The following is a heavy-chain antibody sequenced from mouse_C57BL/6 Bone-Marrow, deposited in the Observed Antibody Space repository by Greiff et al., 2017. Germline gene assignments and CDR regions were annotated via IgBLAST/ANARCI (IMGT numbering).Heavy chain of an antibody. D-gene: IGHD2-5*01. V-gene: IGHV1-63*01. Sequence: QVQLQQSGAELVRPGTSVKMSCKASGYTFTNYWIGWAKQRPGHGLEWIGDIYPGGGYTNYNEKFKGKATLTADKSSSTAYMQFSSLTSEGSAIYYCARRRSNYEAMDYWGQGTSVTVSS. CDR2: IYPGGGYT. CDR3: ARRRSNYEAMDY. CDR1: GYTFTNYW. J-gene: IGHJ4*01.